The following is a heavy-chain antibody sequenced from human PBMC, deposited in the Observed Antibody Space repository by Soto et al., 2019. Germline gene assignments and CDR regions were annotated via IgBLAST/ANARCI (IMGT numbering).Heavy chain of an antibody. D-gene: IGHD1-26*01. J-gene: IGHJ6*03. CDR1: GGSFSGYY. V-gene: IGHV4-34*01. CDR3: ARRSPASAAATVYYYYDPMDA. Sequence: SETLSLTCAVYGGSFSGYYWSWIRQPPGKGLEWIGEINHSGSTNYNPSLKSRVTISVDTSKNQFSLKLSSVTAADTAVYYCARRSPASAAATVYYYYDPMDAWGKWTTVT. CDR2: INHSGST.